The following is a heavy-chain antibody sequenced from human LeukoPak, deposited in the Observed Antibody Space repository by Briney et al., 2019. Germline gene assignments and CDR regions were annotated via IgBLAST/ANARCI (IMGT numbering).Heavy chain of an antibody. CDR1: GYTFTGYY. V-gene: IGHV1-2*04. CDR3: ARGVRITMVRGVIRNWFDP. D-gene: IGHD3-10*01. CDR2: INPNSGGT. J-gene: IGHJ5*02. Sequence: ASVKVSCKASGYTFTGYYMHWVRQAPGQGLEWMGWINPNSGGTNYAQKFQGWVTMTRDTSISTAYMELSRLRSDDTAVYYCARGVRITMVRGVIRNWFDPWGQGTLATVSS.